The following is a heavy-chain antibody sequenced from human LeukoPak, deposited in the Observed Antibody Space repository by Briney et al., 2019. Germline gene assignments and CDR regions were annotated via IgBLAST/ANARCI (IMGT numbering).Heavy chain of an antibody. Sequence: GGSLRLSCAASGFTFSSYEMNWVRQAPGKGLEWVSYISSSGSTIYYADSVKGRFTISRDNAKNSVYLQMDSLRAEDTGFYYCARAGDYYFHYWGQGTLVTVSS. CDR1: GFTFSSYE. CDR2: ISSSGSTI. D-gene: IGHD4-17*01. CDR3: ARAGDYYFHY. J-gene: IGHJ4*02. V-gene: IGHV3-48*03.